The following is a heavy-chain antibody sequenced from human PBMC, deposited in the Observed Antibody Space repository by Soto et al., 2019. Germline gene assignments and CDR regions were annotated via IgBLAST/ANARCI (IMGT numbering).Heavy chain of an antibody. Sequence: QVQLVESGGGLVKPGGSLRLSCAASGFTFSDYYMSWIRQAPGKGLEWVSYIGTRGSPIYYADSVKGRFTISRDNAKNSLSLQMNSLRADDTAVYYWARGEWLVISAAFDIWGQGTVVTVSS. J-gene: IGHJ3*02. D-gene: IGHD6-19*01. CDR1: GFTFSDYY. CDR3: ARGEWLVISAAFDI. V-gene: IGHV3-11*01. CDR2: IGTRGSPI.